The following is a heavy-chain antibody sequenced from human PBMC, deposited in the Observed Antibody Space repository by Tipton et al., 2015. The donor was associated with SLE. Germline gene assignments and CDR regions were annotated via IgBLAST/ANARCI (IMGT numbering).Heavy chain of an antibody. Sequence: TLSLTCTVSGGSISRSSYYWGWIRQPPGKGLEWIGSIYYSGSTYYNPSLKSRVTISVDTSKNQFSLKLSSVTAADTSVYYCARQSVAGTFDYWGQGTLVTVSS. J-gene: IGHJ4*02. D-gene: IGHD6-19*01. CDR2: IYYSGST. CDR3: ARQSVAGTFDY. CDR1: GGSISRSSYY. V-gene: IGHV4-39*01.